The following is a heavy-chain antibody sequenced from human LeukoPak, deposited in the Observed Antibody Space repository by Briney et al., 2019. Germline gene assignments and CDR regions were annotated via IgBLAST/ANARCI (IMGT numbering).Heavy chain of an antibody. J-gene: IGHJ4*02. V-gene: IGHV4-31*03. Sequence: SETLSLTCTVSGGSISSGTSYWNWIRQHPGKGLEWIGCIHPTGSAHYNPSLLGRVTISVDTSKNHFSLNLNSVTAADTAVYYCATGGVRNKVGYWGQGTLVTVSS. CDR3: ATGGVRNKVGY. CDR1: GGSISSGTSY. CDR2: IHPTGSA. D-gene: IGHD1-14*01.